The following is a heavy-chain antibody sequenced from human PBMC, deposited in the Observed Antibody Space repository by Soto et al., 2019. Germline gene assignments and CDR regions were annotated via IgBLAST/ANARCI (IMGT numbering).Heavy chain of an antibody. J-gene: IGHJ4*02. CDR2: ISSDGATI. V-gene: IGHV3-48*03. CDR1: GLTFSKFE. CDR3: VRVGIVARPY. Sequence: QPGCSLRLSCEVSGLTFSKFEMTCVRQAPGQGLEWVSSISSDGATIYYADSVKGRFTISRDNDKNLLYLQMNSLKGEDTATYYCVRVGIVARPYWGQGTPVTVSS. D-gene: IGHD2-21*01.